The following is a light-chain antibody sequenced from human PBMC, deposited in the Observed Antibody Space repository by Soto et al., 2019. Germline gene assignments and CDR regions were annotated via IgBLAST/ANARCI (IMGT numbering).Light chain of an antibody. CDR1: QTVSSNY. V-gene: IGKV3-20*01. Sequence: EIILTQSPDTLSLSPGERATLSFMASQTVSSNYLAWCQQRPGQAPRLLIYGASTRAVGIPDRFSGSGSGTDFTLTITRLEPEDSAVYFCQQYTGPPTTFGQGTRLEIK. J-gene: IGKJ5*01. CDR2: GAS. CDR3: QQYTGPPTT.